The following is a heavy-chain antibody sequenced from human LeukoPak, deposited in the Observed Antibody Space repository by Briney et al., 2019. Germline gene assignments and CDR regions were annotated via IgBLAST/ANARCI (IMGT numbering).Heavy chain of an antibody. D-gene: IGHD4-11*01. CDR1: GGSISSYY. J-gene: IGHJ5*02. Sequence: PSETLSLTRTVSGGSISSYYSSWLRQPPGKGLEWIGYNYYSGSTNYNPSLKSRVTISVDTSKNQFSLKLSSVTAADTSVYYCARLENSNYAPSFDPWGQGTLVTVSS. CDR2: NYYSGST. V-gene: IGHV4-59*01. CDR3: ARLENSNYAPSFDP.